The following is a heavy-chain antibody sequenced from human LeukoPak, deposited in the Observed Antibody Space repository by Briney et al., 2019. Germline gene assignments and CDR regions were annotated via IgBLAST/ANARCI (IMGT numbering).Heavy chain of an antibody. CDR3: ARDRSYYDSSGYYSG. V-gene: IGHV1-69*13. J-gene: IGHJ4*02. Sequence: PLASVKVSCKASGGTFSSYAISWVRQAPGQGLEWMGGIIPIFGTANYAQKFQGRVTITADEFTSTAYMELSSLRSEDTAVYYCARDRSYYDSSGYYSGWGQGTLVTVSS. CDR1: GGTFSSYA. D-gene: IGHD3-22*01. CDR2: IIPIFGTA.